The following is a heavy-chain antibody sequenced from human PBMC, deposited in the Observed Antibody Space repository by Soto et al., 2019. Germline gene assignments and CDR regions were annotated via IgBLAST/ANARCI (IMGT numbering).Heavy chain of an antibody. CDR2: ISGSGGST. D-gene: IGHD2-21*02. Sequence: GGSLRLSCAASGFTFSSYAMSWVRQAPGKGLEWVSAISGSGGSTYYADSVKGRFTISRDNSKNTLYLQMNSLRAEDTAVYYCAKSNGDCYSGGLYYLDYWGQGTLVTVSS. CDR3: AKSNGDCYSGGLYYLDY. J-gene: IGHJ4*02. CDR1: GFTFSSYA. V-gene: IGHV3-23*01.